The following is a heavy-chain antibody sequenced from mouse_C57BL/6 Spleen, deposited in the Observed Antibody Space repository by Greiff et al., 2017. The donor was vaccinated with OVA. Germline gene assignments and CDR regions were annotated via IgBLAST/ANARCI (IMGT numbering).Heavy chain of an antibody. D-gene: IGHD1-1*01. V-gene: IGHV1-53*01. CDR3: ARSGVITTVVASLDY. Sequence: QVQLQQPGTELVKPGASVKLSCKASGYTFTSYWMHWVKQRPGQGLEWIGNINPSNGGTNYNEKFKSKATLTVDKSSSTAYMQLSSLTSEDSAVYYCARSGVITTVVASLDYWGQGTTLTVSS. CDR2: INPSNGGT. J-gene: IGHJ2*01. CDR1: GYTFTSYW.